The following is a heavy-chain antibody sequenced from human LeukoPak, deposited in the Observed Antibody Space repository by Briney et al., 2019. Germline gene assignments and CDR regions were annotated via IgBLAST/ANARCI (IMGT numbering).Heavy chain of an antibody. J-gene: IGHJ4*02. CDR1: GGSINSYY. D-gene: IGHD2-15*01. CDR3: ARYCSGRSCYSFDY. Sequence: SETLSLTCTVSGGSINSYYWSWIRQPPGKGLEWIGYIYYSGNTKYNPSLKSRVTMSVDTSKNRFSLKLSSVTAADTAVYYCARYCSGRSCYSFDYWGQGSLVTVSS. CDR2: IYYSGNT. V-gene: IGHV4-59*01.